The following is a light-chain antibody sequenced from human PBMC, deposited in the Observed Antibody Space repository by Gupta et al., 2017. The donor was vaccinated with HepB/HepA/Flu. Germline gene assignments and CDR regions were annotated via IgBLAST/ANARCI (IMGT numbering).Light chain of an antibody. CDR3: QPYTTSPRP. CDR2: GAS. V-gene: IGKV3-20*01. CDR1: QSVGFNY. Sequence: DIVLTQSPDTLSLSPGERATLSCRASQSVGFNYFAWYQQKPGQTPRLLIYGASTRATGVPHRFSDSGSGTDFTLTISRLEPEDFPVYYCQPYTTSPRPFGQGTKVEIK. J-gene: IGKJ1*01.